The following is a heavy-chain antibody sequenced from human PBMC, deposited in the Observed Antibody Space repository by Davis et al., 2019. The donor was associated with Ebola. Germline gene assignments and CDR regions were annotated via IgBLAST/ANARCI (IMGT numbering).Heavy chain of an antibody. CDR2: IYNSGST. D-gene: IGHD2/OR15-2a*01. V-gene: IGHV4-30-4*07. J-gene: IGHJ5*02. Sequence: MPSETLSLTCAVSGGSLSSDTSSWSWIRQPPGKGLEWIGYIYNSGSTLYNPSLKSRVTISVDTSQKQFSLKLSSVTAADTAVYYCATQYSNGWFDPWGQGTLVTVSS. CDR1: GGSLSSDTSS. CDR3: ATQYSNGWFDP.